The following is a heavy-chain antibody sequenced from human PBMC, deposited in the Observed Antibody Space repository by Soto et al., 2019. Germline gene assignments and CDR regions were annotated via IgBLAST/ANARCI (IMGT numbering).Heavy chain of an antibody. CDR2: IIPLFGTT. D-gene: IGHD6-13*01. J-gene: IGHJ5*02. CDR1: GWTFSRHA. Sequence: GASVKVSCKTSGWTFSRHAINWVRQAPGQGLEWTGGIIPLFGTTNYAQKFKGRVTISADESSSTAYMELSSLTSEDAAVYYCARAAVHGSSWYFWFDPWGQGTLVTVSS. CDR3: ARAAVHGSSWYFWFDP. V-gene: IGHV1-69*13.